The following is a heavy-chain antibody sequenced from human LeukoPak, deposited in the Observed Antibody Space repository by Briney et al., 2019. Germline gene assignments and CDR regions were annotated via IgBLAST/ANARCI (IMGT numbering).Heavy chain of an antibody. J-gene: IGHJ4*02. D-gene: IGHD6-13*01. CDR3: ARGFDYSTSWLDC. CDR1: GFTFSSYW. CDR2: IKQDGSEK. V-gene: IGHV3-7*01. Sequence: GGSLRFSCVASGFTFSSYWMSWVRQAPGKGLEWVANIKQDGSEKYYVDSVKGRFTISRDNAKNSLYLQMNSLRAEDTAVYYCARGFDYSTSWLDCWGQGTLVTVSS.